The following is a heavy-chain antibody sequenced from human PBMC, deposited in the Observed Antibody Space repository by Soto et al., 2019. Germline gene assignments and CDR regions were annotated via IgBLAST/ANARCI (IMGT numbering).Heavy chain of an antibody. CDR1: GGSFRNYA. D-gene: IGHD2-8*01. CDR2: TIPLFGSA. Sequence: QVQLVQSGAEVKKPGSSVKVSCKASGGSFRNYAISWVRQAPGQGLEWVGQTIPLFGSANYAQKFQGRVTITADESTTTAYIELSSLTSEDTAVFYCAFLLCTNTRCYFESWGQGTLVTVSS. CDR3: AFLLCTNTRCYFES. J-gene: IGHJ4*02. V-gene: IGHV1-69*01.